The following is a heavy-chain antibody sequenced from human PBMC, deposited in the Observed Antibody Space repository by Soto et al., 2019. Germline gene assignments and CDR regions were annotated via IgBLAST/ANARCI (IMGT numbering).Heavy chain of an antibody. Sequence: EVQLLESGGGLVQPGGSLRLSCAASGFTFSSYAMTWVRQAPGKGLEGVSAISGSGGSTYYPDSVKGRFTISRDNSKNTLYLQMNSLRAEDTAVYYCAKVRSRFLEWLLLIYWGQGTLVTVSS. V-gene: IGHV3-23*01. D-gene: IGHD3-3*01. J-gene: IGHJ4*02. CDR2: ISGSGGST. CDR1: GFTFSSYA. CDR3: AKVRSRFLEWLLLIY.